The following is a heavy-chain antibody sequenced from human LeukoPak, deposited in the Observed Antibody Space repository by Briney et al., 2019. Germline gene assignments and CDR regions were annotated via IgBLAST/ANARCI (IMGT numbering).Heavy chain of an antibody. D-gene: IGHD4-17*01. CDR1: GYTFTGYY. CDR2: INPNSGGT. J-gene: IGHJ6*02. V-gene: IGHV1-2*02. CDR3: ARDYGDDQYYYYGMDV. Sequence: ASVKVSCKASGYTFTGYYMHWVRQAPGQGLEWMGWINPNSGGTNYAQKFQGRVTMTRDTSISTAYMELSRLRSDDTAVYYCARDYGDDQYYYYGMDVWGQGTTVKVSS.